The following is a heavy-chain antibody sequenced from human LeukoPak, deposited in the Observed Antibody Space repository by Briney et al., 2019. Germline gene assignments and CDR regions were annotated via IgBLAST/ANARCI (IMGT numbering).Heavy chain of an antibody. Sequence: SETLSLTCTVSGGSISSYYWSWIRQPPGKGLEWIGYIYYSGSTNYNPSLKSRVTISVDTSKNQFSLKLSSVTAADTAVYYCARALLRPWFDPWGQGTLVTVSS. V-gene: IGHV4-59*01. CDR3: ARALLRPWFDP. J-gene: IGHJ5*02. D-gene: IGHD3-22*01. CDR1: GGSISSYY. CDR2: IYYSGST.